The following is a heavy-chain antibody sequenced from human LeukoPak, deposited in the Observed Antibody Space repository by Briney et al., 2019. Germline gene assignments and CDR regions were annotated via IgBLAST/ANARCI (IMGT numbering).Heavy chain of an antibody. CDR1: GFTFTDEY. V-gene: IGHV1-2*02. CDR3: ARDPKSQLLLDY. CDR2: INPYSGAI. D-gene: IGHD2-2*01. J-gene: IGHJ4*02. Sequence: ASVKVSCKSSGFTFTDEYIHWVRQASGQGLEWMGWINPYSGAINYAQKFQGRVTLTRDTSISTAYMELSRLTSGDTAVCYCARDPKSQLLLDYWGQGTLVTVSS.